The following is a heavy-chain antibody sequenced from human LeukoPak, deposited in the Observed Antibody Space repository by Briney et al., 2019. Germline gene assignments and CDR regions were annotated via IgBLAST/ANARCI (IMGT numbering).Heavy chain of an antibody. V-gene: IGHV3-53*01. D-gene: IGHD4-23*01. CDR3: ARGPTVLNDAFDI. J-gene: IGHJ3*02. CDR2: IYSGGNT. CDR1: GFTVSSNY. Sequence: GGSLRLSCAASGFTVSSNYMSWVRQAPGKGLEWVSVIYSGGNTYYADSVKGRFTISRDNSKNTLYLQMNSLRAEDTAVYYCARGPTVLNDAFDIWGQGTMVTVSS.